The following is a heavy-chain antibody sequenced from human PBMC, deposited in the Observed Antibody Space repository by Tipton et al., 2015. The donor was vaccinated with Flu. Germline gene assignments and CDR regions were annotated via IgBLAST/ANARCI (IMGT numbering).Heavy chain of an antibody. Sequence: TLSFTCFVSGGSINNRNYYWGWIRHPPGKGLEWIGSLYYSGTTYYNTSLTSRVPISVDTSKNQFSLKLSSVTAADTAVYYCARHRVGLLQFPPFDSWGQGTLVSVSS. CDR1: GGSINNRNYY. CDR2: LYYSGTT. V-gene: IGHV4-39*01. J-gene: IGHJ4*02. D-gene: IGHD1-26*01. CDR3: ARHRVGLLQFPPFDS.